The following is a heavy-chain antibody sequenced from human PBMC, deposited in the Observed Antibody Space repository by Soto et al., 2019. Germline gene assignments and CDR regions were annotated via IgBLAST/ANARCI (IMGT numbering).Heavy chain of an antibody. V-gene: IGHV3-23*01. CDR3: ARPYGGKIGDAPDL. D-gene: IGHD4-17*01. Sequence: SLRLSCVASXFTFSSYAMSWVRQVPGKGLEWVSTISDAAGSAYYVDSVKGRFTISRDNSKKTLYLQMNSLRAEDSAVYNCARPYGGKIGDAPDLWGPGTMVTVSS. CDR1: XFTFSSYA. CDR2: ISDAAGSA. J-gene: IGHJ3*01.